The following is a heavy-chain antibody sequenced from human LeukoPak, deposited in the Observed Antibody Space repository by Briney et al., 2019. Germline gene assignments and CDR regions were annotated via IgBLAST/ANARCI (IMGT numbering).Heavy chain of an antibody. D-gene: IGHD3-16*01. V-gene: IGHV3-21*01. J-gene: IGHJ3*02. CDR2: ISSSSSYI. CDR1: GFTFSSYS. Sequence: GGSLRLSCAASGFTFSSYSVNWVRQAPGKGLEWVSSISSSSSYIYYADSVKGRFTISRDNAKNSLYLQMNSLRAEDTAVYYRARSGSTYYDYVWGSSTDAFDIWGQGTMVTVSS. CDR3: ARSGSTYYDYVWGSSTDAFDI.